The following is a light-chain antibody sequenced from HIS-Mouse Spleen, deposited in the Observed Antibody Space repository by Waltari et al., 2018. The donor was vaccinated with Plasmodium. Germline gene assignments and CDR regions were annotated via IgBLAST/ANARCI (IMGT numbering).Light chain of an antibody. CDR1: SSNIGAGYD. CDR3: QSYDSSLSGPFYV. CDR2: GNS. Sequence: QSVLTQPPSVSGAPGQRVTISCTGSSSNIGAGYDLHWYQQLPGTAPKLLIYGNSNRPSGVPDRFSGSKSGTSASLAITGLQAEDEADYYCQSYDSSLSGPFYVFGTGTKVTVL. J-gene: IGLJ1*01. V-gene: IGLV1-40*01.